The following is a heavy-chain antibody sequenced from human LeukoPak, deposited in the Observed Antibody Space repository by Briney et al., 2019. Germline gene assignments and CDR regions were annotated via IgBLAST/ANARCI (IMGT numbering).Heavy chain of an antibody. CDR1: GFTFSSYA. J-gene: IGHJ4*02. CDR2: ISGSGGGGST. D-gene: IGHD4-17*01. V-gene: IGHV3-23*01. Sequence: GGSLRLSCAASGFTFSSYAMSWVRQAPGKGLEWVSAISGSGGGGSTYYADSVKGRFTISRDNSKNTLYLQMNSLRAEDTAVYYCARLPTVTSSLGYWGQGTLVTVSS. CDR3: ARLPTVTSSLGY.